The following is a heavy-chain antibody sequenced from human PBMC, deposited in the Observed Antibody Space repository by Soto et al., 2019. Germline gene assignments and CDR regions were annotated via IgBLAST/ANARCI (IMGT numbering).Heavy chain of an antibody. CDR3: ARAPYSGNYEGGMDV. Sequence: QVQLVQSGAAVKKPGASVKVSCKASGYTFTSYGINWVRQAPGQGLEWMGWISAYNGNTNYAQKLQGRVTMTTDTSTSTAYMELRSLRSDDTAVYYCARAPYSGNYEGGMDVWGQGTTVTVSS. D-gene: IGHD1-26*01. J-gene: IGHJ6*02. CDR1: GYTFTSYG. CDR2: ISAYNGNT. V-gene: IGHV1-18*01.